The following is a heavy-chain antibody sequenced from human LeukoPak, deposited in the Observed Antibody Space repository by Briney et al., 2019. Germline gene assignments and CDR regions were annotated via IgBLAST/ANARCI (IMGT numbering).Heavy chain of an antibody. CDR2: INHSGST. V-gene: IGHV4-34*01. Sequence: SETLSLTCAVYGGSFSGYYWSWIRQPPGKGLEWIGEINHSGSTNYNPSLKSRVTISVDTSKNQFSLKLSSVTAADTAVYYCARGEDTAMHKGYDYWGQGTLVTVSS. CDR3: ARGEDTAMHKGYDY. D-gene: IGHD5-18*01. CDR1: GGSFSGYY. J-gene: IGHJ4*02.